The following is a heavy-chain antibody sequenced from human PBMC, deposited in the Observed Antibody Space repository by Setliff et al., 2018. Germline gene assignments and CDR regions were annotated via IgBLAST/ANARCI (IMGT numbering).Heavy chain of an antibody. J-gene: IGHJ6*03. V-gene: IGHV4-38-2*02. D-gene: IGHD3-10*01. CDR3: ARDNRARHYMDV. CDR2: IYHRGRK. Sequence: SETLSLTCAVSGASINSGHYWGWIRQPPGKGLEWIATIYHRGRKYYNPSLQSRVSVSLDTSKNHFSLRLTSMTAADTAVYYCARDNRARHYMDVWGKGTTVTVSS. CDR1: GASINSGHY.